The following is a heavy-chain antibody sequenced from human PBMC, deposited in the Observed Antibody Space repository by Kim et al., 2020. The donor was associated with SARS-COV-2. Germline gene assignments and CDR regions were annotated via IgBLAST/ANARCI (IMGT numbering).Heavy chain of an antibody. V-gene: IGHV3-30*04. Sequence: GGSLRLSCAASGFTFSSYAMHWVRQALCKGLEWVAVISYDGSNKYYADSVKSRFTIYRDNSKNTLHLPMNSLRAEDTAVYYTARDLVSSSLDYWHQGTL. CDR1: GFTFSSYA. CDR3: ARDLVSSSLDY. CDR2: ISYDGSNK. D-gene: IGHD6-13*01. J-gene: IGHJ4*02.